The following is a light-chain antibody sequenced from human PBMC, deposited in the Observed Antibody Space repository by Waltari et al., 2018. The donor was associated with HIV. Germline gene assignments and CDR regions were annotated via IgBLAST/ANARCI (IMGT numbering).Light chain of an antibody. V-gene: IGKV4-1*01. CDR2: WAS. Sequence: DFVMPQSPESLTVLLGERATPLCNSSQNIFYTSNNKSHLAWYQHKAGQSPKLLISWASSRESGVPDRFSGSGSGTNFSLTISSLETADVAIYYCQQYYSSPQTFGRGTRVEIK. CDR3: QQYYSSPQT. CDR1: QNIFYTSNNKSH. J-gene: IGKJ4*01.